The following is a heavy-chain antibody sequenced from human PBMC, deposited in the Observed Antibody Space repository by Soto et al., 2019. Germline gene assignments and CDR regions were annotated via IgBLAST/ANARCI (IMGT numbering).Heavy chain of an antibody. D-gene: IGHD1-20*01. CDR1: GGSVSSGSYY. Sequence: PSETLPLPCTVSGGSVSSGSYYWSWVRQPPGKGLEWIGYIYYSGSTNYNPSPKSRVTISVDTSKNQFSLKLSSVTAADTAVYYCARDWVTGTYGMDVWGQGTTVTVSS. J-gene: IGHJ6*02. CDR2: IYYSGST. V-gene: IGHV4-61*01. CDR3: ARDWVTGTYGMDV.